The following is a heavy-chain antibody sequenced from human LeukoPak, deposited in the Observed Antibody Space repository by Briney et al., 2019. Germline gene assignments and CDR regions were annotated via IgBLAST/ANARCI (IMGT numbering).Heavy chain of an antibody. CDR1: GFSLSTSGVG. CDR3: AHRQPYCSSTSCYTGWFDP. D-gene: IGHD2-2*02. CDR2: LYWNDDK. V-gene: IGHV2-5*01. Sequence: SGPTLVNPTQTLTLTCTLSGFSLSTSGVGVGWIRQPPGKALEWHALLYWNDDKRYSPSLKSRLTITKDTSKNQVVLTMTNMDPVDTATYYCAHRQPYCSSTSCYTGWFDPWGQGTLVTVSS. J-gene: IGHJ5*02.